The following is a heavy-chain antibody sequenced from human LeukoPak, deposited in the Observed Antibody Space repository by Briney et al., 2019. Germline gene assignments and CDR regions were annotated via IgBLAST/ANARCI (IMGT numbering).Heavy chain of an antibody. Sequence: SETLSLTCTVSGGSISSSSYYWGWIRQPPGKGLEWIGSIYYSGSTYYNPSLKSRVTISVDTSKNQFSLKLSSVTAADTAVYYCARHKGGVAVATEDDAFDIWGQGTMVTVSS. CDR3: ARHKGGVAVATEDDAFDI. D-gene: IGHD6-19*01. J-gene: IGHJ3*02. CDR1: GGSISSSSYY. V-gene: IGHV4-39*01. CDR2: IYYSGST.